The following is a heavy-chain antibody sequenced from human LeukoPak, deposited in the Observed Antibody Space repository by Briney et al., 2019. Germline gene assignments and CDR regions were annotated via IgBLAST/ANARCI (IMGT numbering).Heavy chain of an antibody. CDR3: AKDSKGSGTYYDRYFDY. V-gene: IGHV3-30*18. J-gene: IGHJ4*02. CDR2: ISDDERDE. CDR1: GFTFSRSG. D-gene: IGHD3-10*01. Sequence: PGGSLRLSCAASGFTFSRSGIHWVRQAPGRGLEWVAVISDDERDEYYADSVKGRFTISRDNSKNTLYLQMNSPRAEDTAVYYCAKDSKGSGTYYDRYFDYWGQGTLVTVSS.